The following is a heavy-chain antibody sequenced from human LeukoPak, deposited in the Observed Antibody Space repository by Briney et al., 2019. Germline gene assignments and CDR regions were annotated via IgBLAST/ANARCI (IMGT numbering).Heavy chain of an antibody. J-gene: IGHJ6*03. CDR1: GFTFSSYG. Sequence: GGSLRLSCAASGFTFSSYGMAWVRQAPGKGLEWVSSISGSAGSTYYADSVRGRFTISRDNSKNTLYLQMNSLRAEDTAVYYCAKGGARPTGYYYYMDVWGKGTTVTVSS. CDR3: AKGGARPTGYYYYMDV. CDR2: ISGSAGST. V-gene: IGHV3-23*01.